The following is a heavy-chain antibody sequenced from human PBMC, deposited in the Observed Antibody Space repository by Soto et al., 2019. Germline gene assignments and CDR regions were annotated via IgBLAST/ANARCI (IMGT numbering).Heavy chain of an antibody. Sequence: SVKVCCKASGGTFSSYAISWVRQAPGQGLEWMGGIIPIFGTANYAQKFQGRVTITADESTSTAYMELSSLRSEDTAVYYCARDISGSKTYYYYGMDVWGQGTTVTVSS. D-gene: IGHD1-26*01. J-gene: IGHJ6*02. V-gene: IGHV1-69*13. CDR2: IIPIFGTA. CDR1: GGTFSSYA. CDR3: ARDISGSKTYYYYGMDV.